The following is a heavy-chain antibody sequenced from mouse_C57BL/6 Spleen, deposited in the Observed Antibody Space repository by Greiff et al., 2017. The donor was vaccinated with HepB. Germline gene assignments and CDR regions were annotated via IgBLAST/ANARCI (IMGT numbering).Heavy chain of an antibody. CDR3: ARGGTTGTWFAY. V-gene: IGHV1-85*01. CDR1: GYTFTSYD. J-gene: IGHJ3*01. CDR2: IYPRDGRT. Sequence: VKLMESGPELVKPGASVKLSCKASGYTFTSYDINWVKQRPGQGLEWIGGIYPRDGRTKYNEKFKGKATLTVDPSSSDAYMERHSLTAEDAAVYFWARGGTTGTWFAYGGQGTLVTVSA. D-gene: IGHD3-1*01.